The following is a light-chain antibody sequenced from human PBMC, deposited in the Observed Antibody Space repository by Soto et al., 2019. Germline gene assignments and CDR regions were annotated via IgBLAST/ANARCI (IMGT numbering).Light chain of an antibody. V-gene: IGKV3-15*01. CDR1: QSVSSN. J-gene: IGKJ5*01. CDR3: QQYNNWPPIT. Sequence: EIVMTQSPATLSVSPGERATLSCRASQSVSSNLAWYQQKPDQAPRLLIFGASTRATGIPARFSGSGSGTEFTLTISRLQSEDFAVYYCQQYNNWPPITFGQGTRLEIK. CDR2: GAS.